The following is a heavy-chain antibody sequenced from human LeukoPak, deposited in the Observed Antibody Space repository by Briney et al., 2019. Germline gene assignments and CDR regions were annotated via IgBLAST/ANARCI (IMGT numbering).Heavy chain of an antibody. Sequence: GGSLRLSCAASGFTFSSYAMSWVRQAPGKGLEWVSCISGSGGSTYYADSVKGRFTISRDNSKNTLYLQMNSLRAEDTAVYYCATPLYCSSTSCYTPLGDYWGQGTLVTVSS. V-gene: IGHV3-23*01. CDR3: ATPLYCSSTSCYTPLGDY. CDR2: ISGSGGST. D-gene: IGHD2-2*02. J-gene: IGHJ4*02. CDR1: GFTFSSYA.